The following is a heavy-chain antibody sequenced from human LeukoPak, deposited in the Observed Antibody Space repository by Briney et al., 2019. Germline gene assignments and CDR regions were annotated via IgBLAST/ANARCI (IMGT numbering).Heavy chain of an antibody. CDR3: ATTNDGGGYQWGDFFDF. V-gene: IGHV1-69*04. CDR1: GGTSNSHA. Sequence: TSVKVSCKASGGTSNSHAISWVRQAPGQGLEWMGRIIPNLGTTNRAQNFQDRVTLTADKSTNTAYMELTSLTSDDTAVYYCATTNDGGGYQWGDFFDFWGQGTLVTVSS. D-gene: IGHD3-22*01. J-gene: IGHJ4*02. CDR2: IIPNLGTT.